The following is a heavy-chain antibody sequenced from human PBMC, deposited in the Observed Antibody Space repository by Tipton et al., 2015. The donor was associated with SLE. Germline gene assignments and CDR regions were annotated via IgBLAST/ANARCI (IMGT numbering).Heavy chain of an antibody. CDR2: INTSGSS. CDR3: ARGQYCSSTSCYSYGMDV. Sequence: TLSLTCTVSGGSISSYYWSWIRQPAGKGLEWIGRINTSGSSNYNPSPKSRVTISVDTSKNQFSLKLSSVTAADTAVYYCARGQYCSSTSCYSYGMDVWGQGTTVTVSS. J-gene: IGHJ6*02. V-gene: IGHV4-4*07. D-gene: IGHD2-2*01. CDR1: GGSISSYY.